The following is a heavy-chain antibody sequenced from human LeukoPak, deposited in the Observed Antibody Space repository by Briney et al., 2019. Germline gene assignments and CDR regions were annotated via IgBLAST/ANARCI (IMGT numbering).Heavy chain of an antibody. Sequence: PSETLSLTCTVSGGSISSGGYYWSWIRQHPGKGLEWIGYIYYSGSTYYNPSLKSRVTISVDTSKNQFSLKLSSVTAADTAVYYCARGTRTMVRGIDYWGQGTLVTISS. V-gene: IGHV4-31*03. CDR2: IYYSGST. J-gene: IGHJ4*02. D-gene: IGHD3-10*01. CDR1: GGSISSGGYY. CDR3: ARGTRTMVRGIDY.